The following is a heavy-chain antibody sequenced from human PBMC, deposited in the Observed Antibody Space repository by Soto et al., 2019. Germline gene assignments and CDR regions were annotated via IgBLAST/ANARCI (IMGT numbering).Heavy chain of an antibody. D-gene: IGHD3-22*01. CDR2: ISGSGDST. CDR3: AKLNPIERGYYYFDY. CDR1: GFTFRSYA. Sequence: GGSLRLSCAASGFTFRSYALSWVRQAPGKGLEWVSGISGSGDSTYYADSVKGRFTISRDNSKNTLYLQMNSLRAEDTAVYYCAKLNPIERGYYYFDYWGQGTLVTVSS. V-gene: IGHV3-23*01. J-gene: IGHJ4*02.